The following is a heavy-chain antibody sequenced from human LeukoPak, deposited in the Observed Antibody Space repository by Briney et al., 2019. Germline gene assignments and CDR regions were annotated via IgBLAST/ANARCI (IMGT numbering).Heavy chain of an antibody. Sequence: SETLSLTCTVSGDSISSGDYYWSWIRQPAGKGLEWIGRIYTSGSTNYNPSLKSRVTISVDTSKNQFSLKLTSVTSADTAVYYCARGPYKYDGSGAFDIWGQGTMVTVSS. J-gene: IGHJ3*02. V-gene: IGHV4-61*02. D-gene: IGHD3-22*01. CDR1: GDSISSGDYY. CDR2: IYTSGST. CDR3: ARGPYKYDGSGAFDI.